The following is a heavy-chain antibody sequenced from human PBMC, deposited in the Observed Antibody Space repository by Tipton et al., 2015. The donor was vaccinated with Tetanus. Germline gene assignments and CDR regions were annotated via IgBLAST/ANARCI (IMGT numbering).Heavy chain of an antibody. CDR1: GFIFSSYG. J-gene: IGHJ4*02. CDR2: SWYDGTDK. D-gene: IGHD2-15*01. CDR3: AREADCSGGSCFSGDFDN. Sequence: SGFIFSSYGIHWVRQAPGKGLEWVAVSWYDGTDKYYADSEKGRFTISRDNSKNTLYLQRNSLRAEDTAVYYCAREADCSGGSCFSGDFDNWGQGTQVTVSS. V-gene: IGHV3-33*01.